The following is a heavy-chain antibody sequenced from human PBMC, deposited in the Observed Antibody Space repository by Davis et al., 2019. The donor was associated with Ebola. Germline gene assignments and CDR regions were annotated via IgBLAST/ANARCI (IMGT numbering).Heavy chain of an antibody. CDR2: ISSSGSTI. V-gene: IGHV3-11*01. Sequence: GESLKISCAASGFTFSDYYMSWIRQAPGKGLEWVSYISSSGSTIYYADSVKGRFTISRDNAKNSLYLQMHSLRADDTAVYYCARENDSSGYYYGGFDYWGQGTLVTVSS. CDR1: GFTFSDYY. D-gene: IGHD3-22*01. CDR3: ARENDSSGYYYGGFDY. J-gene: IGHJ4*02.